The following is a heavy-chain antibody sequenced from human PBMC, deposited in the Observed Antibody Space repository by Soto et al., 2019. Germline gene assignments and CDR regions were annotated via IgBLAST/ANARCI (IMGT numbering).Heavy chain of an antibody. CDR1: GFTLSTYA. CDR2: ISGSGRTT. CDR3: AKFRGPSYSYYYMDV. D-gene: IGHD3-16*01. Sequence: EVQLLESGGGLMQAGGSLRLSCATSGFTLSTYAMNWLRQAPGRGLECVSFISGSGRTTYYADSVKGRFTVSRDNSKNTLYLQMNSLRAEDTALYYCAKFRGPSYSYYYMDVWGNGATLTVFS. V-gene: IGHV3-23*01. J-gene: IGHJ6*03.